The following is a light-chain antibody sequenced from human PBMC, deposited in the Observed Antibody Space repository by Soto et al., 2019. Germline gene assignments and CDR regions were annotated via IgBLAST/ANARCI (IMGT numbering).Light chain of an antibody. J-gene: IGKJ1*01. Sequence: DIQMTQSPSSLSASVGDRVTISCRASQSISSYLNWYQQKPGKAPNLLIYAASSLQSGVPSRFSGSGSGTDFTLTISSLQPEDFATYYCQQTYSTLETFGQGTKGEIK. CDR1: QSISSY. V-gene: IGKV1-39*01. CDR3: QQTYSTLET. CDR2: AAS.